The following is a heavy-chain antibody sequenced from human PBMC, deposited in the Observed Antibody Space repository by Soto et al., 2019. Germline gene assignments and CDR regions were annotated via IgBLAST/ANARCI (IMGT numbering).Heavy chain of an antibody. J-gene: IGHJ6*03. Sequence: GGSLRLSCAASGFTFSSYSMNWVRQAPGKGLEWVSYISSSSSTIYYADSVKGRFTISRDNAKNSLYLQMNSLRAEDTAVYYCARVNTMVRGVIIQYYYYMDVWGKGTKVTVSS. CDR2: ISSSSSTI. CDR3: ARVNTMVRGVIIQYYYYMDV. D-gene: IGHD3-10*01. CDR1: GFTFSSYS. V-gene: IGHV3-48*01.